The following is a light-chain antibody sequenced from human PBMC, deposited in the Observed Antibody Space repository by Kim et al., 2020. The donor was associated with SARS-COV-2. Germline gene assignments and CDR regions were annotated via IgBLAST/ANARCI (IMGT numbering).Light chain of an antibody. CDR1: KLGDKY. CDR3: QAWDLSTV. CDR2: RDT. J-gene: IGLJ3*02. V-gene: IGLV3-1*01. Sequence: SYELTQPPSVSVSPGQTASITCSGDKLGDKYACWYQQKPGQSPVLVIYRDTERPSGIPERFSGSNSGNTATLTISGTQPMDEADYYCQAWDLSTVFGGGT.